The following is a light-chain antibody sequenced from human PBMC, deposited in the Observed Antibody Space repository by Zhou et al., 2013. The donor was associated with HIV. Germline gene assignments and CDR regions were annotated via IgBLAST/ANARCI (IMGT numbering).Light chain of an antibody. V-gene: IGKV3-20*01. CDR2: GPS. CDR3: QQSGSSPLT. Sequence: EIVMTQSPATLSVSPGERATLSCRASQSVSSNLAWYQQQPGQAPRLLIYGPSRRASGIPDRFSGSGSGTDFTLTISRLEPEDFAVYYCQQSGSSPLTFGGGTKVEIK. CDR1: QSVSSN. J-gene: IGKJ4*01.